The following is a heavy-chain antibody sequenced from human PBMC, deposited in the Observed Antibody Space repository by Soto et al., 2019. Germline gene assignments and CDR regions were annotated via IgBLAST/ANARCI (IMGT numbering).Heavy chain of an antibody. CDR1: GYNFLGFW. CDR2: INPNSGGT. D-gene: IGHD2-2*01. J-gene: IGHJ4*02. V-gene: IGHV1-2*06. Sequence: ASVKVSCKASGYNFLGFWLQWVRQAPGQGLEWMGRINPNSGGTGYAQKFQDRVTMTSDTSITTAYMELSRLTSDDTAIYYCSISTAVPDPHTAFDFWGQGVPVTVSS. CDR3: SISTAVPDPHTAFDF.